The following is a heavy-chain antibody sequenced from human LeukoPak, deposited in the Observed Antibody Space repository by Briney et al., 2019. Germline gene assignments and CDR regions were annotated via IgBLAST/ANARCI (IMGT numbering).Heavy chain of an antibody. D-gene: IGHD5-12*01. Sequence: SETLSLTCTVSGYSISSGYYWGWIRQPPGKGLEWIGSIYHSGSTYYNPSLKSRVTISVDTSKNQFSLKLSSVTAADTAVYYCARSSGYDYFYYYYYMDVWGKGTTVTVSS. CDR1: GYSISSGYY. CDR3: ARSSGYDYFYYYYYMDV. J-gene: IGHJ6*03. CDR2: IYHSGST. V-gene: IGHV4-38-2*02.